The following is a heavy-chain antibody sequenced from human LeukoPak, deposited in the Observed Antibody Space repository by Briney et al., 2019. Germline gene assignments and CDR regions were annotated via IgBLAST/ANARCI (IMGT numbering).Heavy chain of an antibody. D-gene: IGHD5-18*01. Sequence: ASVKVSCKASGYTFSTYAMNWVRQAPGQGLEWMGWINTNTGNPTYAQGFTGRFVFSLDTSVSTAYLQISSLKAEDTAVYYCARARQLWSPYQPLLGGYDYWGQGTLVTVSS. J-gene: IGHJ4*02. V-gene: IGHV7-4-1*02. CDR1: GYTFSTYA. CDR2: INTNTGNP. CDR3: ARARQLWSPYQPLLGGYDY.